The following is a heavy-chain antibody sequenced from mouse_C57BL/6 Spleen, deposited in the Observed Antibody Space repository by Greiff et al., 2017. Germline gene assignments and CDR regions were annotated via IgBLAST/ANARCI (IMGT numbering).Heavy chain of an antibody. V-gene: IGHV14-1*01. CDR3: TTEGLGPYYGGY. CDR1: GFNIKEYY. Sequence: EVKLQESGAELVRPGASVKLSCTASGFNIKEYYMHWVKQRPEQGLEWIGRIDPEDGDTEYAPKFQGKATMTADTSSNTAYLQLSSLTSEDTAVYYCTTEGLGPYYGGYWGQGTTLTVSS. J-gene: IGHJ2*01. CDR2: IDPEDGDT. D-gene: IGHD1-1*01.